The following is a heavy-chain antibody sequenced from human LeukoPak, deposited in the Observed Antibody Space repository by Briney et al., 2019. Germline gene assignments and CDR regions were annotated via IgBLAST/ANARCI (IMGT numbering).Heavy chain of an antibody. CDR3: ASRTAAYYYYGMDV. D-gene: IGHD2-21*02. V-gene: IGHV1-3*01. J-gene: IGHJ6*02. CDR1: GYTFTSYA. Sequence: ASVNVSCKASGYTFTSYAMHWVRQAPGQRLEWMGWINAGNGNTKYSQKFQGRVTITRDTSASTAYMELSSLRSEDTAVYYCASRTAAYYYYGMDVWGQGTTVTVSS. CDR2: INAGNGNT.